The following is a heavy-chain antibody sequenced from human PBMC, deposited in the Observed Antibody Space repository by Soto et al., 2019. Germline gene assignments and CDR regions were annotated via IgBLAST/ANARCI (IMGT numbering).Heavy chain of an antibody. CDR1: GYTFTSYG. J-gene: IGHJ5*02. V-gene: IGHV1-18*01. D-gene: IGHD3-10*01. Sequence: QVQLVQSGAEVKKPGASVKVSCKASGYTFTSYGISWVRQAPGQGLEWMGWISAYNGNTNYAQKLQGRATMTTDTSPSTASLELSSLRSDATAVYSCARVCFGGPDWFDPWGQGTLVTVSS. CDR3: ARVCFGGPDWFDP. CDR2: ISAYNGNT.